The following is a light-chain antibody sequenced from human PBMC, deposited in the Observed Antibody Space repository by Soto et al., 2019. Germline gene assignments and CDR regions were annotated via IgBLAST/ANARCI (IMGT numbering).Light chain of an antibody. Sequence: QSALTQPASVSGSPGQSITISCTGTSIDIGGYNYVSWYQQHPGKAPKLMIYEVSNRPSGVSNRFSGSKSGNTASLTISGLQGDDEADYYCSSYRNRDTLVLFGGGTQLTVL. CDR1: SIDIGGYNY. V-gene: IGLV2-14*01. J-gene: IGLJ2*01. CDR3: SSYRNRDTLVL. CDR2: EVS.